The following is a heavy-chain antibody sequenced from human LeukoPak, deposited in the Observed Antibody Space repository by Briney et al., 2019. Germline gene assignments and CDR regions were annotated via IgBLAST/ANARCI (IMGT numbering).Heavy chain of an antibody. V-gene: IGHV3-23*01. Sequence: GGSLRLSCAASGFTFSSYAMSWVRQAPGRGLEWVSGISGSSSGTYYADSVKGRFTISISRDNFKNTLYLQMNSLRAEDTAVYYCAKGLSTSYYSDFDYWGQGTLVTVSS. J-gene: IGHJ4*02. D-gene: IGHD2-2*01. CDR2: ISGSSSGT. CDR1: GFTFSSYA. CDR3: AKGLSTSYYSDFDY.